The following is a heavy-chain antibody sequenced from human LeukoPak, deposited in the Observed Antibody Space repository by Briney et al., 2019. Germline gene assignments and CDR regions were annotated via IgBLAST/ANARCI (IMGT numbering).Heavy chain of an antibody. V-gene: IGHV4-38-2*02. CDR2: IYHGGTS. J-gene: IGHJ4*02. CDR1: GYSLTRGSY. CDR3: ARNGSSCSSTSCYGTPFDN. D-gene: IGHD2-2*01. Sequence: SGTLSLSCTLSGYSLTRGSYWGWIRQPPGKGLEWIGRIYHGGTSYYNPSHKSRVTISVETSKNQCSLKLSSVTAADTAVYYCARNGSSCSSTSCYGTPFDNWGQGALVTVSS.